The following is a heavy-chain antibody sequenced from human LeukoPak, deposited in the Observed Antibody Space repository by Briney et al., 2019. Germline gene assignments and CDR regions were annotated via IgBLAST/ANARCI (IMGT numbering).Heavy chain of an antibody. D-gene: IGHD3-10*01. J-gene: IGHJ4*02. CDR3: ATLMVRGVAPLG. CDR1: GFTFDDYA. Sequence: GGSLRLSCAASGFTFDDYAMHWVRQAPGKGLEWVSGISWNSGSIGYADSVKGRFTISRDNSKNTLYLQMNSLRAEDTAVYYCATLMVRGVAPLGWGQGTLVTVSS. CDR2: ISWNSGSI. V-gene: IGHV3-9*01.